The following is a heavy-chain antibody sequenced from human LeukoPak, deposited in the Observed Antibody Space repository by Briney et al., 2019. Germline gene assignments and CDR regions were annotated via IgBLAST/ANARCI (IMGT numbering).Heavy chain of an antibody. Sequence: SETPSLTCAVYGGSFSGYYWSWIRQPPGKGLEWIGEINHSGSTNYNPSLKSRVTISVDTSKNQFSLKLSSVTAADTAVYYCARAARRRLGWFDPWGQGTLVTVSS. CDR2: INHSGST. V-gene: IGHV4-34*01. CDR1: GGSFSGYY. J-gene: IGHJ5*02. D-gene: IGHD3-22*01. CDR3: ARAARRRLGWFDP.